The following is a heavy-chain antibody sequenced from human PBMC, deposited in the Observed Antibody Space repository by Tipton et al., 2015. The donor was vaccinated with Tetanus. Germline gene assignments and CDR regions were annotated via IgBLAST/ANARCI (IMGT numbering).Heavy chain of an antibody. V-gene: IGHV3-23*01. J-gene: IGHJ4*02. CDR3: ATARNKVSITRLQY. CDR2: ISGSGDDT. CDR1: GFTFSNFA. D-gene: IGHD3-10*01. Sequence: SLRLSCAASGFTFSNFAMNWLRQTPLRGLEWVSGISGSGDDTHYADSVQGRFTISRDNAMNTLYLQLNSLRVEDTAVYYCATARNKVSITRLQYWGPGTLVTVSS.